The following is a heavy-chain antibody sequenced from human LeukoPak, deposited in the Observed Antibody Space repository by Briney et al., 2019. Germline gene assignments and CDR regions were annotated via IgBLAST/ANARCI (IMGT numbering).Heavy chain of an antibody. D-gene: IGHD2-2*01. CDR3: ARAPIGVVVPAAVYFDY. Sequence: SETLSLTCAVYGGSFSGYYWSWIRQPPGKGLEWIGEINHSGSTNYNPSLKSRVTISVDTSKNQFSLKLSSVTAADTAVYYCARAPIGVVVPAAVYFDYWGQGTLVTVSS. CDR2: INHSGST. J-gene: IGHJ4*02. CDR1: GGSFSGYY. V-gene: IGHV4-34*01.